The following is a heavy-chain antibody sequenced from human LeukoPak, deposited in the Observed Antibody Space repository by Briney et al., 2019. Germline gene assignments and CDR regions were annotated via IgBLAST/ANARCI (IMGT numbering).Heavy chain of an antibody. CDR1: GFTFGIYA. CDR3: AKVISGYGADDRFRGYYFDY. CDR2: ISGNSDST. V-gene: IGHV3-23*01. Sequence: PGGSLRLSCAASGFTFGIYAVSWVRQAPGRGLEWVSVISGNSDSTHYADSVKGRFTISRDNSKNTLYLQMNSLRAEDTAIYYCAKVISGYGADDRFRGYYFDYWGQGTLVTVSP. J-gene: IGHJ4*02. D-gene: IGHD5-12*01.